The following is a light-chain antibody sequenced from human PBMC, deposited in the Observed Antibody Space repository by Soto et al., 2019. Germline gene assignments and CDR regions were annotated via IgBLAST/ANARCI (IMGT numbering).Light chain of an antibody. Sequence: QSVLTQPPSVSAAPGQKVTISCSGSSSNIGTNYVSWYQQLPGTAPKLLIYDNDKRPSGIPDRFSGSKSGTSATLVITGLQTGDEADYYCGAWDGSLSGMLFGGGTKLTVL. V-gene: IGLV1-51*01. J-gene: IGLJ2*01. CDR3: GAWDGSLSGML. CDR2: DND. CDR1: SSNIGTNY.